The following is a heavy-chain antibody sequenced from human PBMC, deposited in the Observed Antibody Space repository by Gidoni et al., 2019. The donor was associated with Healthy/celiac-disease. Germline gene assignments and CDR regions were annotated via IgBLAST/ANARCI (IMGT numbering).Heavy chain of an antibody. V-gene: IGHV3-23*01. CDR3: AKEYKERWSRTPRDFDY. CDR1: GFTFSSYA. CDR2: ISGSGGST. Sequence: EVQLLESGGGLVQPGGSLRLSCAASGFTFSSYAMSWVRQAPGKGLEWVSAISGSGGSTYYADSVKGRFTISRDNSKNTLYLQMNSLRAEDTAVYYCAKEYKERWSRTPRDFDYWGQGTLVTVSS. D-gene: IGHD1-1*01. J-gene: IGHJ4*02.